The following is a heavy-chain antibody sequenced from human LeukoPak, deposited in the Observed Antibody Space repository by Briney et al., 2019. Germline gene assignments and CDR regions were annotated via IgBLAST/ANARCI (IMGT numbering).Heavy chain of an antibody. V-gene: IGHV5-51*01. CDR2: ILPVYSDT. D-gene: IGHD1-26*01. Sequence: GGALQISCQGAGCAFTAYWIGWGRQMPGKGLEWVGIILPVYSDTRSSPSFQGQLTISADKSITTAYLQWSSLKASDTAMYYCGRHQHSGIYGAFDIWGQGTMVTVSS. J-gene: IGHJ3*02. CDR1: GCAFTAYW. CDR3: GRHQHSGIYGAFDI.